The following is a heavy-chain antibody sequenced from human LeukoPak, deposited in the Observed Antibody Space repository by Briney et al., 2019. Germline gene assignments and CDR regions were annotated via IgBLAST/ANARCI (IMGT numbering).Heavy chain of an antibody. V-gene: IGHV1-69*13. CDR1: GGTFSSYA. CDR2: IIPIFGTA. Sequence: EASVKVSCKASGGTFSSYAISWVRQAPGQGLEWMGGIIPIFGTANYAQKFQGRVTITADESTSTAYMELSSLRSEDTAVYYCARPPLEGHSGYDRPFDYWGQGTLVTVSS. D-gene: IGHD5-12*01. J-gene: IGHJ4*02. CDR3: ARPPLEGHSGYDRPFDY.